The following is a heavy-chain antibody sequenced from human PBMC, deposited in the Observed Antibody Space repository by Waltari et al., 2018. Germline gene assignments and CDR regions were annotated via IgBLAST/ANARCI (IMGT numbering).Heavy chain of an antibody. V-gene: IGHV5-51*01. D-gene: IGHD6-19*01. Sequence: EVQLVQSGAEGKKPGESLKISCQGSGYSFTTYWIGWVRQMPGKGLEWMGFIYPDDSDTRYSPSFQGQVTISADKSISTTYLQWNTLKASDTAMYYCAREKGYSSGNFDYWGQGTLVTVSS. CDR2: IYPDDSDT. CDR1: GYSFTTYW. J-gene: IGHJ4*02. CDR3: AREKGYSSGNFDY.